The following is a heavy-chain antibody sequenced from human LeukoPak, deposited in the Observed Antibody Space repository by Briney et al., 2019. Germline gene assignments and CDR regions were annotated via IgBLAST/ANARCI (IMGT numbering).Heavy chain of an antibody. CDR2: IIPIFGTA. V-gene: IGHV1-69*05. D-gene: IGHD3-3*01. J-gene: IGHJ4*02. CDR3: ASPFTNSYDFTLDY. CDR1: GGTFSSYA. Sequence: SVKVSCKASGGTFSSYAISWVRQAPGQGLEWMGGIIPIFGTANYAQKFQGRVTITTDESTSTAYMELSSLRSEDTAVYYCASPFTNSYDFTLDYWGQGTLVTVSS.